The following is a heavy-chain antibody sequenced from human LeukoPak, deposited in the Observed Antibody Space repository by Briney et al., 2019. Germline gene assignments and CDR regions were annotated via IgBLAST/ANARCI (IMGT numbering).Heavy chain of an antibody. Sequence: HGESLKISCKGSGYSFTSYWIGWVRQMPGKGLEWLGIIYPGDSDTRYRPSFQGQVTISADKSISTAYLQWSSLKASDTAMYYCARLRQQLRNWFDPWGQGTLVTVSS. CDR2: IYPGDSDT. CDR3: ARLRQQLRNWFDP. V-gene: IGHV5-51*01. CDR1: GYSFTSYW. D-gene: IGHD6-13*01. J-gene: IGHJ5*02.